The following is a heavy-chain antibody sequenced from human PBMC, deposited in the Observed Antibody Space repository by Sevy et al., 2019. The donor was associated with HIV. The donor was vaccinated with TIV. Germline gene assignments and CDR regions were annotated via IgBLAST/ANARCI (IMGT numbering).Heavy chain of an antibody. V-gene: IGHV1-18*01. CDR2: IRNYNGDT. J-gene: IGHJ4*02. D-gene: IGHD3-22*01. Sequence: ASVKVSCKASGYSFTNYPINWVRQAPGQGLEWMGGIRNYNGDTKYAEKFQGRVTVTTDTSTRTAYMELRSLRSDETAVYYCARDSDASNHYYLDYFDYWGQGTRVTVSS. CDR1: GYSFTNYP. CDR3: ARDSDASNHYYLDYFDY.